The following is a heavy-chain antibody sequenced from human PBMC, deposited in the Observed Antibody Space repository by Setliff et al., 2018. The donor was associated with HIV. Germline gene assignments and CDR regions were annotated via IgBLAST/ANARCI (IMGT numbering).Heavy chain of an antibody. CDR1: GGSISTHH. J-gene: IGHJ2*01. V-gene: IGHV4-4*07. CDR3: ARDWVTRSNYYGSGSPWYFDF. CDR2: VYASAYS. D-gene: IGHD3-10*01. Sequence: TLSLTCTVSGGSISTHHFWSWIRQPAGKGLEWIGRVYASAYSNYNPSLKSRVNMSVDTSQSQFSLKLRSVNAADTAVYYCARDWVTRSNYYGSGSPWYFDFWGRGILVTVSS.